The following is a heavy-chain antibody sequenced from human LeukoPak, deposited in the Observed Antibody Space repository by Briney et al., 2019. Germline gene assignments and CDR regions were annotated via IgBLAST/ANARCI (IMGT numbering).Heavy chain of an antibody. V-gene: IGHV3-30*04. CDR2: ISYDGSNK. J-gene: IGHJ4*02. D-gene: IGHD6-6*01. CDR3: AREGSSSHFDY. Sequence: HAGGSLRLSCAASGFTFSSYAMHWVRQAPGKGLEWVAVISYDGSNKYYADSVKGRFTISRDNSKNTLYLQMNSLRAEDTAVYYCAREGSSSHFDYWGQGTLVTVSS. CDR1: GFTFSSYA.